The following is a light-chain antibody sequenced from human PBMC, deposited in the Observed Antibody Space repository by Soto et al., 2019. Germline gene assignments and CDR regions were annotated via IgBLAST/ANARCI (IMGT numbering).Light chain of an antibody. V-gene: IGKV1-39*01. CDR3: QQSYRTPIT. CDR1: QSISSY. CDR2: AAS. J-gene: IGKJ5*01. Sequence: DIQMTQSPSTLSASVGDRVTITCRASQSISSYLNWYQQKPGKAPKLLSYAASSLQSGVPSRFSGSGSGTDFTLTISSLQPEDFETYYCQQSYRTPITFGQGTRLEIK.